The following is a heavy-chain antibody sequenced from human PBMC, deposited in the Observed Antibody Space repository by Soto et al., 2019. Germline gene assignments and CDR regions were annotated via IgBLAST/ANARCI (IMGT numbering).Heavy chain of an antibody. J-gene: IGHJ6*02. CDR2: IKQDGSEK. Sequence: EVQLVESGGGLVQPGGSLRLSCAASGFTFSSYWMSWVHQAPVKGLEWVGNIKQDGSEKNYVDFVEGRFTISRDNAENSLYLQMNSLRAEDTAVYYCARIASAGRGWDVWGQGTTVVVSS. CDR1: GFTFSSYW. CDR3: ARIASAGRGWDV. V-gene: IGHV3-7*01. D-gene: IGHD6-13*01.